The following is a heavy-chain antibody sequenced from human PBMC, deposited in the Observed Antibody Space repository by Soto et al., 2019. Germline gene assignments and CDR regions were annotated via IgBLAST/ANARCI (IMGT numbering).Heavy chain of an antibody. CDR2: IKSKTDGGTT. Sequence: EVQLVESGGGLVKPGGSLRLSCAASGFTFSNAWMSWVRQAPGKGLEWVGRIKSKTDGGTTDYAAPVKGRFTISRDDSKTTLYLQMNSLKTEDTAVYYCTTMSGLTYYDYIWGSYRPVDYWGQGTLVTVSS. J-gene: IGHJ4*02. V-gene: IGHV3-15*01. D-gene: IGHD3-16*02. CDR3: TTMSGLTYYDYIWGSYRPVDY. CDR1: GFTFSNAW.